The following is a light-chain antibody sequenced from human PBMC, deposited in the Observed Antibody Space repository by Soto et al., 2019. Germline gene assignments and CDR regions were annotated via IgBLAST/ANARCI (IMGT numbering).Light chain of an antibody. J-gene: IGLJ2*01. CDR2: DVS. V-gene: IGLV2-14*01. CDR1: SSDVGGYNY. Sequence: QSVLTQPASVSGSPGQSITISCTGTSSDVGGYNYVSWYQQHPGKAPKLMIYDVSNRPSGVSIRFSGSKSGNTASLTISGLQAEDEADYYCSSYTTSSPHVVFGGGPKVTVL. CDR3: SSYTTSSPHVV.